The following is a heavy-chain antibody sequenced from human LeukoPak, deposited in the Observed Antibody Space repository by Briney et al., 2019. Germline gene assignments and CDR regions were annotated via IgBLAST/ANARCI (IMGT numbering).Heavy chain of an antibody. J-gene: IGHJ5*02. CDR2: ISAYNGNT. Sequence: ASVTVSCKASGYTFTSYGISWVRQAPGQGLEWMGWISAYNGNTNYAQKLQGRVTITTDTSTSTAYMELRSLRSDDTAVYYCARAPKDIVVVVAARTWFDPWGQGTLVTVSS. V-gene: IGHV1-18*01. CDR1: GYTFTSYG. CDR3: ARAPKDIVVVVAARTWFDP. D-gene: IGHD2-15*01.